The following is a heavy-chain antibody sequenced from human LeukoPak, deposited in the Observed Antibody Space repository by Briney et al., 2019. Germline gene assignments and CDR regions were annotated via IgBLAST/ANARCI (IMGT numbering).Heavy chain of an antibody. CDR2: ISSSSSYI. CDR3: ASDFESGSYSGDY. J-gene: IGHJ4*02. Sequence: PGGSLRLSCAASGFTFSSYSMNWVRQAPGKGLEWVSSISSSSSYIYYADSVKGRFTISRDNAKNSLYLQMNSLRAEDTAVYYCASDFESGSYSGDYWGQGTLVTVSS. CDR1: GFTFSSYS. D-gene: IGHD1-26*01. V-gene: IGHV3-21*01.